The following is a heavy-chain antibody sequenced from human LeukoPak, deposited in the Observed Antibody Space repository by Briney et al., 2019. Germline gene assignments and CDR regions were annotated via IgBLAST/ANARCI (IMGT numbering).Heavy chain of an antibody. D-gene: IGHD1-1*01. V-gene: IGHV4-59*01. J-gene: IGHJ4*02. CDR3: ARATSPFYTDFDY. CDR2: IFHSGST. Sequence: SETLSLTCTVSGGSISSYYWSWIRQPPGKGLEWIGYIFHSGSTNYNPSLKSRVTISVDTSKNQFSLRMSSMTAADTAVHYCARATSPFYTDFDYWGQGTLVTVSS. CDR1: GGSISSYY.